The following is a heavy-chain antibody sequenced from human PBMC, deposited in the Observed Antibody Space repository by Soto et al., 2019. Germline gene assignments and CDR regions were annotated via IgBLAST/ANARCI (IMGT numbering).Heavy chain of an antibody. J-gene: IGHJ6*03. CDR3: AREGVEVAGTYYYYYMDV. D-gene: IGHD6-19*01. Sequence: ASVKVSCKASGYTFTSYGISWVQRAPGQGHEWMGWISAYNGNTNYAQKLQGRVTMTTDTCTSTAYMELRSLRSDYTAVYYCAREGVEVAGTYYYYYMDVWGKGTTVTVSS. CDR1: GYTFTSYG. V-gene: IGHV1-18*01. CDR2: ISAYNGNT.